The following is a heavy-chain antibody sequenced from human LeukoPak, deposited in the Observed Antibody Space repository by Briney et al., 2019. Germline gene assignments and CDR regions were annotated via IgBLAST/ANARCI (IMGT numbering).Heavy chain of an antibody. CDR3: ARGRRDGYIYDY. J-gene: IGHJ4*02. CDR1: GGSISSYY. CDR2: IYYSGST. Sequence: KASETLSLTCTVSGGSISSYYWSWIRQPPGKGLEWIGYIYYSGSTNYNPSLKSRVTISVDTSKNQFSLKLSSVTAADTAVYYCARGRRDGYIYDYWGQGTLVTVSS. D-gene: IGHD5-24*01. V-gene: IGHV4-59*12.